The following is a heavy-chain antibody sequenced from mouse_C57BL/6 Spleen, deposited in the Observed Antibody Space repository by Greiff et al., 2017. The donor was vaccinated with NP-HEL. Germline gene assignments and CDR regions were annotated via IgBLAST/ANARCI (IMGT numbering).Heavy chain of an antibody. CDR2: IDPSASYT. CDR1: GYTFTSYW. D-gene: IGHD1-1*01. Sequence: QVQLQQPGAELVRPGTSVKLSCKASGYTFTSYWMHWVKQRPGQGLEWIGVIDPSASYTNYNQQFKGKATLTVDTSSSTAYMQLSSLTSEDSAVYYCAVITTVVAKAMDYGGQGTSVTVSS. J-gene: IGHJ4*01. CDR3: AVITTVVAKAMDY. V-gene: IGHV1-59*01.